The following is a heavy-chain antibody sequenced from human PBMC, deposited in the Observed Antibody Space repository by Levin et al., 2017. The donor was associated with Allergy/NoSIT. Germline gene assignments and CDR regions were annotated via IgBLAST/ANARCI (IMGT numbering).Heavy chain of an antibody. CDR1: GFTVSSNY. CDR2: IYSGGST. CDR3: ARDSAAYPGDFFDY. Sequence: GESLKISCAASGFTVSSNYMSWVRQAPGKGLEWVSVIYSGGSTYYADSVKGRFTISRDNSKNTLYLQMNSLRAEDTAVYYCARDSAAYPGDFFDYWGQGTLVTVSS. V-gene: IGHV3-53*01. D-gene: IGHD3-3*01. J-gene: IGHJ4*02.